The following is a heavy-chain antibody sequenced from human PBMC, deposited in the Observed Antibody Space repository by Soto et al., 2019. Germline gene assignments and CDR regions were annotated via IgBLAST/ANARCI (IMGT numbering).Heavy chain of an antibody. J-gene: IGHJ4*02. V-gene: IGHV1-3*01. CDR2: INAGNGNT. Sequence: ASVNVSCKASGYTFTIYAMHWVRQAPGQRLEWMGWINAGNGNTKYSQKFQGRVTITRDTSASTAYMELSSLRSEDTAVYYCARPYYDSSGYYGKDLDYWGQGTLVTVSS. CDR1: GYTFTIYA. D-gene: IGHD3-22*01. CDR3: ARPYYDSSGYYGKDLDY.